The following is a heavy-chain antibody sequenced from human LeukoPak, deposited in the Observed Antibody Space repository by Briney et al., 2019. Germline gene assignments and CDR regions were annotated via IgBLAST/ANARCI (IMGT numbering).Heavy chain of an antibody. CDR3: AKGGGYFSPYWYLDL. J-gene: IGHJ2*01. CDR1: GFTFSSYE. V-gene: IGHV3-48*03. CDR2: ISSSGGTI. Sequence: GGSLRLSCAASGFTFSSYEMNWVRQAPGKGLEWVSYISSSGGTIYYADSVKGRFTISRDNAKNSLYLQMNSLRAEDTAVYYCAKGGGYFSPYWYLDLWDRGILVTVSS. D-gene: IGHD1-26*01.